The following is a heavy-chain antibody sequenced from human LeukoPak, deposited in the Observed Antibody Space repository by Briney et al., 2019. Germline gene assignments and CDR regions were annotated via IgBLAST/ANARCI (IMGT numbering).Heavy chain of an antibody. CDR1: GFTFSSYS. Sequence: GGSLRLSCAASGFTFSSYSMNWVRQAPGKGLEWVSSISSSSYIYYADSVKGRFTISRDNAKNSLYLQMNSLRAEDTAVYYCARVQVPAAIKDAFDIWGQGTMVTVSS. J-gene: IGHJ3*02. V-gene: IGHV3-21*01. CDR2: ISSSSYI. D-gene: IGHD2-2*01. CDR3: ARVQVPAAIKDAFDI.